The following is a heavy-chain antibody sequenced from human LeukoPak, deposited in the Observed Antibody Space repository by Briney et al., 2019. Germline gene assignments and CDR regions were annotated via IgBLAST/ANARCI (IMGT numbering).Heavy chain of an antibody. CDR2: ISSSGSDT. J-gene: IGHJ4*02. D-gene: IGHD2-21*01. CDR3: ATAPTEGGDGSSPGY. V-gene: IGHV3-11*04. Sequence: GGSLRLSCAASTFTFRDHFMSWIRQPPGKGLEWVSYISSSGSDTYYSDSVKGRFTVSRDNAKNSLFLQMNSLRLEDTAVYYCATAPTEGGDGSSPGYWGQGTLVTVSS. CDR1: TFTFRDHF.